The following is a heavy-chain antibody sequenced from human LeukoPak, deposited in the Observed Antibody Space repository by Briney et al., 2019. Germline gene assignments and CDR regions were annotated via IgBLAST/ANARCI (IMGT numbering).Heavy chain of an antibody. CDR3: ARSDQFRWFGGPRRPFYYGVDV. CDR1: GYSFADYW. V-gene: IGHV5-51*01. J-gene: IGHJ6*02. D-gene: IGHD3-10*01. Sequence: GESLKISCQGSGYSFADYWIGWVRQMPGKGLDWMGIIYPGGSDTRYSPSFQGQVTISADKSIRTAYLQWSSLKASDTAMYYCARSDQFRWFGGPRRPFYYGVDVWGQGTTVTVSS. CDR2: IYPGGSDT.